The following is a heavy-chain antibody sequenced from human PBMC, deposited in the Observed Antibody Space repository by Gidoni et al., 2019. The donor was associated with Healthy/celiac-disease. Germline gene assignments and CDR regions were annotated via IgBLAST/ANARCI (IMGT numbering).Heavy chain of an antibody. Sequence: QVQLQQWGAGLLKPSETLSLTCAVYGGSFSGYYWSWIRKPPGKGLEWIGEINHSGSTNYNPSLKSRVTISVDTSKNQFSLKLSSVTAADTAVYYCARSHGGRYCSSTSCQGARYFDYWGQGTLVTVSS. V-gene: IGHV4-34*01. J-gene: IGHJ4*02. CDR3: ARSHGGRYCSSTSCQGARYFDY. D-gene: IGHD2-2*01. CDR2: INHSGST. CDR1: GGSFSGYY.